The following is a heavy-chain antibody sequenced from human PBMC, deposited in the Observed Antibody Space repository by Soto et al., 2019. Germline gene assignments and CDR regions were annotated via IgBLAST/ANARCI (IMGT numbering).Heavy chain of an antibody. CDR2: ISAYNGNT. CDR1: GYTFTSYG. D-gene: IGHD5-12*01. V-gene: IGHV1-18*01. J-gene: IGHJ2*01. CDR3: ARDRADGGYYWYFDL. Sequence: QVQLVQSGAEVKKPGASVKVSCKASGYTFTSYGISWVRQAPGQGLEWMGWISAYNGNTNYAQKLQGRVTMTTDTSTSTAYMELRSLRSDDTAVYYSARDRADGGYYWYFDLWGRGTLVTVSS.